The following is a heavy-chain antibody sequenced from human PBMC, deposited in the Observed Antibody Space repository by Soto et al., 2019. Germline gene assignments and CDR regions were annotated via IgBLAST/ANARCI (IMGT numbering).Heavy chain of an antibody. V-gene: IGHV3-30*18. D-gene: IGHD3-9*01. Sequence: GGSLRLSCAASGFTFSSYGMHWVRQAPGKGLEWVAVISYDGSNKYYADSVKGRFTISRDNSKNTLYLQMNSLRAEDTAVYYCANVRYFDWLPTKETYYYGMDVWGQGTTVTSP. CDR3: ANVRYFDWLPTKETYYYGMDV. J-gene: IGHJ6*02. CDR1: GFTFSSYG. CDR2: ISYDGSNK.